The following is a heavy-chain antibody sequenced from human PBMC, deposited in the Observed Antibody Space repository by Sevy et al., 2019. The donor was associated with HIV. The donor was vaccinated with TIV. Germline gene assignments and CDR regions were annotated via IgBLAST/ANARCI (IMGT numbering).Heavy chain of an antibody. J-gene: IGHJ4*02. CDR3: AREGCTKPHDY. CDR1: GFTFSSYS. D-gene: IGHD2-8*01. Sequence: GGSLRLSCAASGFTFSSYSMNWVRQAPGKGLEWVSYISSSSSTIYYADSVKGRFTISRDNAKNSVYLQMNNLRPEDTAVYYCAREGCTKPHDYWGQGTLVTVSS. V-gene: IGHV3-48*01. CDR2: ISSSSSTI.